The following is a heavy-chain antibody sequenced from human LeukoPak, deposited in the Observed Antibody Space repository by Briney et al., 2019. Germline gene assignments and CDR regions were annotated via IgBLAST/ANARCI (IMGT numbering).Heavy chain of an antibody. Sequence: GGSLRLSCVASGFPFSSYWMTWVRQAPGKGLEWVANIKQDGSKKSYVDSVKGRFTISRDNAKNSLYLQMNSLRAEDTAIYYCTRVGYIDEGIDYWGQGTLVAVSS. J-gene: IGHJ4*02. D-gene: IGHD5-24*01. V-gene: IGHV3-7*04. CDR3: TRVGYIDEGIDY. CDR2: IKQDGSKK. CDR1: GFPFSSYW.